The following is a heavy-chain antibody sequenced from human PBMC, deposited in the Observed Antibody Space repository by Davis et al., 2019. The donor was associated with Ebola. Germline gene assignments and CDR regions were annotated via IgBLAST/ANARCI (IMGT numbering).Heavy chain of an antibody. CDR1: EGSIRTHY. CDR3: ARRVEMTIGGIYNWLDP. J-gene: IGHJ5*02. V-gene: IGHV4-59*08. Sequence: PSETLSLTCTFSEGSIRTHYWNWIRQPPGKGLEWVGIIYDSGITNYNPSLKSRVTMSVDTSKNQFSLKLSSVTAADTAVYYCARRVEMTIGGIYNWLDPWGQGTLVTVSS. CDR2: IYDSGIT. D-gene: IGHD4/OR15-4a*01.